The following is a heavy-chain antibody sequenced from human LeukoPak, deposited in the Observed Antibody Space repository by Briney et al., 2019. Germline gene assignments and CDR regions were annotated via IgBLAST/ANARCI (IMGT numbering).Heavy chain of an antibody. D-gene: IGHD6-13*01. CDR3: ARGSLGYSSSWYYYYGMDV. CDR2: ISAYNGNT. V-gene: IGHV1-18*01. Sequence: ASEKVSCKASGYTFTSYGISWVRQAPGQGLEWMGWISAYNGNTNYAQKLQGRVTMTTDTSTSTAYMELRSLRSDDTAVYYCARGSLGYSSSWYYYYGMDVWGQGTTVTVSS. CDR1: GYTFTSYG. J-gene: IGHJ6*02.